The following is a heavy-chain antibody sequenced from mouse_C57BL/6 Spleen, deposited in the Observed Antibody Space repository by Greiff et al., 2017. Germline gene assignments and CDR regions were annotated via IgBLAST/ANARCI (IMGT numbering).Heavy chain of an antibody. CDR1: GFSLSTSGMG. Sequence: QVTLKESGPGILQSSQTLSLTCSFSGFSLSTSGMGVSWIRQPSGKGLEWLAHIYWDDDKRYNPSLKSRLTISTDTSRNQVFLKITSVDTADTATYYCARKRASYSGYGGDFYYWGQGTTLTVSS. CDR3: ARKRASYSGYGGDFYY. CDR2: IYWDDDK. J-gene: IGHJ2*01. D-gene: IGHD2-9*01. V-gene: IGHV8-12*01.